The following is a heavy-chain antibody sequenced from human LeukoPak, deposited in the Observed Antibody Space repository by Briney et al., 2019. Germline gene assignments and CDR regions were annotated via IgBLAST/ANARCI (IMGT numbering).Heavy chain of an antibody. CDR1: GDKFFNYW. J-gene: IGHJ4*02. CDR3: AIHCSGGSCYSGYFDY. V-gene: IGHV5-51*01. Sequence: GESLKISCKGSGDKFFNYWIGWVRQKPGSGLEWMGIIYPGDSDTIYSPSFQGQVTISADKSISTAYLQWSSLKASDTAMYYCAIHCSGGSCYSGYFDYWGQGTLVTVSS. D-gene: IGHD2-15*01. CDR2: IYPGDSDT.